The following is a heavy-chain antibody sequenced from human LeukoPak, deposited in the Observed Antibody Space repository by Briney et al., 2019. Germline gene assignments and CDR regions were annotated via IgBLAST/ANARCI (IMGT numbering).Heavy chain of an antibody. V-gene: IGHV3-48*03. CDR3: ARDGYCSSTSCYDY. CDR2: ISSSGSTI. Sequence: PGGSLRLSCAASGFTFSNYAIHWVRQAPGKGLEWVSYISSSGSTIYYADSVKGRFTISRDNAKNSLYLQMNSLRAEDTAVYYCARDGYCSSTSCYDYWGQGTLVTVSS. J-gene: IGHJ4*02. D-gene: IGHD2-2*03. CDR1: GFTFSNYA.